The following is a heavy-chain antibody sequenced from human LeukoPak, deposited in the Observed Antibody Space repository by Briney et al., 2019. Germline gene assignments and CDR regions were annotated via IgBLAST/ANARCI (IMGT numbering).Heavy chain of an antibody. V-gene: IGHV1-2*02. CDR1: GYTFTGYY. CDR2: INPNSGGT. J-gene: IGHJ5*02. CDR3: ARDLTGTTSGWFDP. D-gene: IGHD1-7*01. Sequence: GASVKVSCKASGYTFTGYYMHWVRQAPGQGLEWMGWINPNSGGTNYAQKFQGRVTMTRDTSICTAYMELSRLRSDDTAVYYCARDLTGTTSGWFDPWGQGTLVTVSS.